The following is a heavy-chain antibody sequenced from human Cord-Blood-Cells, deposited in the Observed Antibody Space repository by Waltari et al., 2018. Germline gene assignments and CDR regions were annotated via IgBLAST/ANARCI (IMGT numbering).Heavy chain of an antibody. D-gene: IGHD5-12*01. V-gene: IGHV4-34*01. CDR3: ACRDGYNDAFDI. CDR1: GGSFSGYY. J-gene: IGHJ3*02. CDR2: INHSGST. Sequence: QVQLQQWGAGLLKPSETLSLTCAVYGGSFSGYYWSWIRPPPGKGLEWIGEINHSGSTNYNPSLKSRVTISVDTSKNQFSLKLSSVTAADTAVYYCACRDGYNDAFDIWGQGTMVTVSS.